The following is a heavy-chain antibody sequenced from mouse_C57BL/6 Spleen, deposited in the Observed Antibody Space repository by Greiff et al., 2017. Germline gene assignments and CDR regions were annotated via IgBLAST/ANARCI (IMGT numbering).Heavy chain of an antibody. CDR3: ARPGDDDVWYFDV. V-gene: IGHV5-17*01. CDR1: GFTFSDYG. CDR2: ISSGSSTT. Sequence: EVKLQESGGGLVKPGGSLKLSCAASGFTFSDYGMHWVRQAPEKGLEWVAYISSGSSTTYYADTMKGRFTISRDNAKNTLFLQMTSLRSEDAAMYYCARPGDDDVWYFDVWGTGTTVTVSS. D-gene: IGHD2-4*01. J-gene: IGHJ1*03.